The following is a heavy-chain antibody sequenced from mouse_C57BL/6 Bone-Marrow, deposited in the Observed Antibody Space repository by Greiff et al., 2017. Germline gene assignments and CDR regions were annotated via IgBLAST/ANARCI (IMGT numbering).Heavy chain of an antibody. CDR2: IYPGSGST. Sequence: QVQLQQPGAELVKPGASVKLSCKASGYTFTSYWITWVKQRPGQGLEWIGDIYPGSGSTNYNEKFKSKATLTVDTSSSTAYMQLSSLTSEDSAVYDCAVEYCYAYPFAYWGQGTLVTVSA. CDR1: GYTFTSYW. D-gene: IGHD2-2*01. V-gene: IGHV1-55*01. J-gene: IGHJ3*01. CDR3: AVEYCYAYPFAY.